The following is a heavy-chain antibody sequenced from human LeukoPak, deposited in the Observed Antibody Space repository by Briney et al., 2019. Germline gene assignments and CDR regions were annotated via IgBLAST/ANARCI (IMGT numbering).Heavy chain of an antibody. D-gene: IGHD3-16*01. CDR1: GLTFSGYD. Sequence: GGSLRLSCAASGLTFSGYDMHWVRQAPGKGPEWVAVMSYGRQNERYADSVKGRFTVSRDNSKNTLYLQMKNLRVEHTAVYYCAKGLHGGVGYGVDVWGQGTTVSVSS. V-gene: IGHV3-30*18. CDR3: AKGLHGGVGYGVDV. CDR2: MSYGRQNE. J-gene: IGHJ6*02.